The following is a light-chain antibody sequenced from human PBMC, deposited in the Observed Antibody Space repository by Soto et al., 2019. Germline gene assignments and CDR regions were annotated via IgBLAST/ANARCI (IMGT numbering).Light chain of an antibody. V-gene: IGLV2-14*03. CDR3: SSYAHTNTLV. CDR2: DVS. J-gene: IGLJ2*01. Sequence: QSVLIQPASVSGSPGQSITISCTGTSSDVGGYNYVSWYQQHPDKAPQLMIYDVSNRPSGISDRFSGSKSCNTASLTISGLQAEDEADYYCSSYAHTNTLVFGGGTKVTVL. CDR1: SSDVGGYNY.